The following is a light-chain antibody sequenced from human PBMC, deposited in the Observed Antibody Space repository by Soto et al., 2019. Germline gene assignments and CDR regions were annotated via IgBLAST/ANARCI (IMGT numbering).Light chain of an antibody. CDR1: QSVSGSD. CDR2: GVS. Sequence: EVVLTQSPGTLSLSPGERATLSCRASQSVSGSDLAWCQQKPGQAPRLLISGVSNRATGTPDRFSGSGSGTDFTLTISSLEPEDFAVFYCHQYGTSPPTFGPGTKVEI. CDR3: HQYGTSPPT. V-gene: IGKV3-20*01. J-gene: IGKJ1*01.